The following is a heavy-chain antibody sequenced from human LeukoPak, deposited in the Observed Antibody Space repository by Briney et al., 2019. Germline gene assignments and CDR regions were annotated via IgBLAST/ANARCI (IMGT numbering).Heavy chain of an antibody. D-gene: IGHD3-10*01. J-gene: IGHJ4*02. Sequence: SETLSLTCTVSGGSISSYYWSWIRQPPGKGLEWIGEINHSGSTNYNPSLKSRVTISIDTSKNQFSLKLSSVTAADTAVYFCAGYYYGSGSYHNHPNFDYWGQGTLVTVSS. CDR3: AGYYYGSGSYHNHPNFDY. V-gene: IGHV4-34*01. CDR2: INHSGST. CDR1: GGSISSYY.